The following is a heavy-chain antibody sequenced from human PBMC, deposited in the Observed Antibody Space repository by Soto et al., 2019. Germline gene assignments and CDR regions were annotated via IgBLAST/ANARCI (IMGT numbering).Heavy chain of an antibody. CDR3: VGEPGVFWTTPSDVVGV. CDR2: IIPIVGTA. Sequence: QVQLVQSGAEVKKPGSSVNVSCKASGGTFSNSAISWVRQAPGQGLEWMGGIIPIVGTAHYAQKYQGSVTSTADESTSAAHAELLSRRSPGTALDYCVGEPGVFWTTPSDVVGVWCQGTRVSVSS. CDR1: GGTFSNSA. D-gene: IGHD3-3*01. J-gene: IGHJ3*01. V-gene: IGHV1-69*01.